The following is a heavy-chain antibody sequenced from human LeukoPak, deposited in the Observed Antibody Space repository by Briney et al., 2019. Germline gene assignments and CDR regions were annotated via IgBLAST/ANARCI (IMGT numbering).Heavy chain of an antibody. V-gene: IGHV3-30*04. Sequence: GGSLRLSCAASGFTFSSYALHWVRQAPGKGLEWVAVISFDGSNKYYADSVKGRFTISRDNSKNTLYLQMNSLRAEDTAVYYFARLPKGSGSSSYFDYWGQGTLVTVSS. CDR3: ARLPKGSGSSSYFDY. D-gene: IGHD3-10*01. J-gene: IGHJ4*02. CDR1: GFTFSSYA. CDR2: ISFDGSNK.